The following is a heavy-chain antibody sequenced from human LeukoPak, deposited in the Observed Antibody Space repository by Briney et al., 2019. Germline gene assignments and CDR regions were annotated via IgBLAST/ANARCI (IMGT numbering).Heavy chain of an antibody. D-gene: IGHD2-21*01. V-gene: IGHV3-23*01. CDR3: AKDYVVGSIDY. J-gene: IGHJ4*02. CDR2: IDKIGVGT. Sequence: GGTLRLSCAASGFTFSSFAMSWIRQAPGKGLEWVSSIDKIGVGTYYADSVRGRFTISRDNSKNTLFLQMNSLRAEDSAVYYCAKDYVVGSIDYWGQGTLVAVSS. CDR1: GFTFSSFA.